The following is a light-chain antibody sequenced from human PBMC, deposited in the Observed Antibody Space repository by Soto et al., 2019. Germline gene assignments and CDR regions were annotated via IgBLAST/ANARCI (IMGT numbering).Light chain of an antibody. V-gene: IGKV3D-15*01. CDR3: LQYNNWYS. CDR2: GAS. CDR1: QSVGKN. J-gene: IGKJ2*03. Sequence: IVMTQSPATLSVSPGEGVTLSCRASQSVGKNLAWCQQKPGQARRVLIYGASSRATGIPDRFSGSGSGTDFTLTISSLRSEDFAVYFCLQYNNWYSFGQGTKLEIK.